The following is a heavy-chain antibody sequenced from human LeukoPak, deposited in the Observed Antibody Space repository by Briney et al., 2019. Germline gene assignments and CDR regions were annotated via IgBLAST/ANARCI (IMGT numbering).Heavy chain of an antibody. CDR2: ISSSGSTI. D-gene: IGHD2-2*01. CDR1: GFTFSDYY. J-gene: IGHJ4*02. CDR3: ARDPNYCTSTTCRALAYFDY. Sequence: GGSLRLSCAASGFTFSDYYMSWIRQAPGKGLEWVSHISSSGSTIYYADSVKGRFTISRDNAKNSLYLQMNSLRAEDTAVYYCARDPNYCTSTTCRALAYFDYWGQGTLVTVSS. V-gene: IGHV3-11*04.